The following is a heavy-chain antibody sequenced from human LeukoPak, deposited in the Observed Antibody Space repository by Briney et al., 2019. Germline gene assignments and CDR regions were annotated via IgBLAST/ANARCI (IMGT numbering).Heavy chain of an antibody. D-gene: IGHD3-22*01. V-gene: IGHV4-39*01. CDR1: GGSIISSDDY. CDR3: VRLPCLGISGYSHYYYYHMDV. J-gene: IGHJ6*03. CDR2: IFYTGST. Sequence: SETLSLSCTVSGGSIISSDDYWGWIRQPPGKGLEWIGSIFYTGSTYYNPSLKSRVTLSVDESKNKFSLEMTSVTAADSAVYYCVRLPCLGISGYSHYYYYHMDVWGNGATVTVSS.